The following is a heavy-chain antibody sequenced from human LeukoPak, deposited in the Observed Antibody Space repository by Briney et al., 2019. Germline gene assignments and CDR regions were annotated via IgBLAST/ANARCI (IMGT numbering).Heavy chain of an antibody. D-gene: IGHD6-6*01. CDR1: GFTFSSYS. J-gene: IGHJ4*02. Sequence: TGGSLRLSCAASGFTFSSYSMNWVRQAPGKGLEWVSSISSSSSYIYYADSVKGRFTISGDNAKNSLYLQMNSLRAEDTAVYYCARDMRGIAARPFLDYWGQGTLVTVSS. CDR2: ISSSSSYI. V-gene: IGHV3-21*01. CDR3: ARDMRGIAARPFLDY.